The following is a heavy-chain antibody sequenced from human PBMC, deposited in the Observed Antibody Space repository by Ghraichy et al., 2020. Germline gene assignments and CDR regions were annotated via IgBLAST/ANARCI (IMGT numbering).Heavy chain of an antibody. CDR1: GGSISSSNYY. CDR3: ARVGSGGFVDY. V-gene: IGHV4-39*07. J-gene: IGHJ4*02. D-gene: IGHD1-26*01. Sequence: SETLSLTCTVSGGSISSSNYYWGWIRQPPGKGLEWIGSFSYSGSTYYNPSLKNRVTILVDTSKNQFSLKLSSVTAADTAVYYCARVGSGGFVDYWGQGTLVTVSS. CDR2: FSYSGST.